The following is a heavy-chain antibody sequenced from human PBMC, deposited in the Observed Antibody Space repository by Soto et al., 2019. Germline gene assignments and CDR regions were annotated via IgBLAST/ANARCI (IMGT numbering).Heavy chain of an antibody. CDR2: INPSSGST. V-gene: IGHV1-46*01. D-gene: IGHD4-4*01. CDR3: ARDTERHFDL. J-gene: IGHJ2*01. CDR1: GYTFTYYY. Sequence: QVQLVQSGAEVKKPGASVTVSCKASGYTFTYYYMHWVRQAPGQGLEWMGIINPSSGSTSYAQKFQGRVTMTRDTSTGTVYMELGSLRSEDTAVYYCARDTERHFDLWGRGTLVTVAS.